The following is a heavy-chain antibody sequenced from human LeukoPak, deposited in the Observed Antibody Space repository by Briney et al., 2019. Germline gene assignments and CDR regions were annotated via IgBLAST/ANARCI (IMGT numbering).Heavy chain of an antibody. D-gene: IGHD1-26*01. CDR3: ARENTHSGSYYHYYYYTDV. CDR2: ISAYNGNT. V-gene: IGHV1-18*01. CDR1: GYTFTSYG. Sequence: GASVKVSCKASGYTFTSYGISWVRQAPGQGLEWMGWISAYNGNTNYAQKLQGRVTMTTDTSTSTAYMEPRSLRSDDTAVYYCARENTHSGSYYHYYYYTDVWGKGTTVTVSS. J-gene: IGHJ6*03.